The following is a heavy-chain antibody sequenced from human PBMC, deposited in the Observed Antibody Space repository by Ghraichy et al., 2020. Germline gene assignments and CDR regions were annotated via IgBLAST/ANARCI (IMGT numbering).Heavy chain of an antibody. CDR3: AKLGPPEQQQDWREWRRSSSGLPYYFDY. CDR1: GFTFSSYA. Sequence: GGSLRLSCAASGFTFSSYAMSWVRQAPGKGLEWVSAISGSGGSTYYAGSVKGRFTISRDNSKNTLYLQMNSLRAEDTAVYYCAKLGPPEQQQDWREWRRSSSGLPYYFDYWGQGTLVTVSS. V-gene: IGHV3-23*01. CDR2: ISGSGGST. J-gene: IGHJ4*02. D-gene: IGHD6-6*01.